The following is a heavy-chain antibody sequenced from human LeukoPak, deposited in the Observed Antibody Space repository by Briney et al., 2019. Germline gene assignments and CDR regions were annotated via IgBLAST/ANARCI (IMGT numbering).Heavy chain of an antibody. CDR2: IKQDGSEK. CDR1: GFTFSSYA. V-gene: IGHV3-7*03. D-gene: IGHD2-2*01. J-gene: IGHJ3*02. CDR3: AKLRYQLLVDAFDI. Sequence: PGGSLRLSCAASGFTFSSYAMSWVRQAPGKGLEWVANIKQDGSEKYYVDSVKGRFTISRDNAKNSLYLQMNSLRAEDTAVYYCAKLRYQLLVDAFDIWGQGTMVTVSS.